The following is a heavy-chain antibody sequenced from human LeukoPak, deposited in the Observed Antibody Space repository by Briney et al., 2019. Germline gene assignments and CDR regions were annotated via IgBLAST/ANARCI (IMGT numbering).Heavy chain of an antibody. Sequence: SETLSVTRTVSGGSISSYYWSWIRQPPGKGLEWIAYIYYSGSTNYNPSLKSRVTMSVDTSKNQFSLKLSSVTAADTAVYYCARHRSLFDSHDYWGQGILVTVSS. CDR1: GGSISSYY. CDR2: IYYSGST. J-gene: IGHJ4*02. CDR3: ARHRSLFDSHDY. D-gene: IGHD3-9*01. V-gene: IGHV4-59*01.